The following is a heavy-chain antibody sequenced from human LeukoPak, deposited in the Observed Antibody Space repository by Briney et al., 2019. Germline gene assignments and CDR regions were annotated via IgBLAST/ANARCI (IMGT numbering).Heavy chain of an antibody. CDR2: MNPNSGNT. D-gene: IGHD3-22*01. J-gene: IGHJ4*02. Sequence: GASVKVSCKASGYTFTSYDINWVRQATGQGLEWMGWMNPNSGNTGYAQKSQGRVTMTRNTSISTACMELSSLRSEDTAVYYCARGRGIVVVLDYWGQGTLVTVSS. V-gene: IGHV1-8*01. CDR3: ARGRGIVVVLDY. CDR1: GYTFTSYD.